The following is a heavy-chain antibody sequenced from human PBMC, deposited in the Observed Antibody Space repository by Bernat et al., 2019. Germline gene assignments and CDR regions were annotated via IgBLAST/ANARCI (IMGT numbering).Heavy chain of an antibody. CDR1: GFTVSSNY. D-gene: IGHD4-17*01. CDR3: VRDFALYGDYVDI. Sequence: EVQLVETGGGLIQPGGSLRLSCAASGFTVSSNYMSWVRQAPGKGLEWVSVIYSGGSTYYADSVKGRFTISRDNSKNTLYLQMNSLRAEDTAVYYCVRDFALYGDYVDIWGQGTMVTVSS. CDR2: IYSGGST. V-gene: IGHV3-53*02. J-gene: IGHJ3*02.